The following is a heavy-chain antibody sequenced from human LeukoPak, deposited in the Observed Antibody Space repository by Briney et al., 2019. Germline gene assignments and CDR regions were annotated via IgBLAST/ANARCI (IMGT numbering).Heavy chain of an antibody. CDR1: GYTFTSYY. CDR3: ARDRGTTYASDI. V-gene: IGHV1-46*01. Sequence: ASVKVSCKASGYTFTSYYMHWVRQAPGQGLEWMGIINPSGGSTSYAQKFQGRVTMTRDTSTSTVYMELRRLRSDDTAVYYCARDRGTTYASDIWGQGTMVTVSS. CDR2: INPSGGST. J-gene: IGHJ3*02. D-gene: IGHD4-17*01.